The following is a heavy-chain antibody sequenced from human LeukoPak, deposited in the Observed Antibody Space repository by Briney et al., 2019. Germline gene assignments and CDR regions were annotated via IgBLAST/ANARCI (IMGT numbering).Heavy chain of an antibody. V-gene: IGHV4-59*01. CDR2: IYYSGST. Sequence: SETLPLTCTVSGGSIGSYYWTWIRQPPGKGLECIGYIYYSGSTNYNPSLKSRVTISIDTSKNQFSLKLSSVTAADTAVYYCARNNAPYGLDVWGQGTTVTVSS. CDR3: ARNNAPYGLDV. CDR1: GGSIGSYY. J-gene: IGHJ6*02. D-gene: IGHD1/OR15-1a*01.